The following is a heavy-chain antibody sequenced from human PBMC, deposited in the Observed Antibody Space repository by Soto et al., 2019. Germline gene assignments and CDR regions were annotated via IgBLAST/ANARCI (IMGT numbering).Heavy chain of an antibody. V-gene: IGHV5-51*01. Sequence: GESLKISCKGSGYSFTSYWIGWVRQMPGKGLEWMGIIYPGDSDTRYSPSFQGQVTIPADKSISTAYLQWSSLKASDTAMYYCARVYCTNGVCYKVGDAFDIWGQGTMVTVSS. CDR1: GYSFTSYW. CDR3: ARVYCTNGVCYKVGDAFDI. D-gene: IGHD2-8*01. CDR2: IYPGDSDT. J-gene: IGHJ3*02.